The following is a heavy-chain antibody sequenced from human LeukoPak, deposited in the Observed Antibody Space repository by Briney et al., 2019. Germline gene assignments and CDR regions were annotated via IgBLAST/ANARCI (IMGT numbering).Heavy chain of an antibody. D-gene: IGHD1-1*01. CDR2: LYTGVTT. J-gene: IGHJ4*02. CDR1: GFSVSSTY. CDR3: ARGGAHYWNPRY. Sequence: GGSLRLSCVASGFSVSSTYMSWVRQAPGKGLEWVSLLYTGVTTYYASSVEGRFTISRDDSKNTIYLQMNSLRAEDTAVYYCARGGAHYWNPRYWGQGTLVTVSS. V-gene: IGHV3-53*01.